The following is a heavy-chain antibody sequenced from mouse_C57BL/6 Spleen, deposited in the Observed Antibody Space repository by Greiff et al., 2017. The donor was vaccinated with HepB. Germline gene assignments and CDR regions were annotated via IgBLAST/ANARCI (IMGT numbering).Heavy chain of an antibody. J-gene: IGHJ4*01. CDR3: ARGRWPPYAMDY. D-gene: IGHD2-3*01. CDR1: GYTFTSYW. V-gene: IGHV1-52*01. CDR2: IDPSDSET. Sequence: QVQLQQPGAELVRPGSSVKLSCKASGYTFTSYWMHWVKQRPIQGLEWIGNIDPSDSETHYNQKFKDKATLTVDKSSSTAYMQLSSLTSEDSAVYYCARGRWPPYAMDYWGQGTSVTVSS.